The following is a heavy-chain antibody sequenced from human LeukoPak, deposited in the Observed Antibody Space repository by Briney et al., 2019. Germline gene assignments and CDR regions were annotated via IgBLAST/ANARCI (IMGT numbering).Heavy chain of an antibody. CDR2: ISGSGGTP. CDR3: AKTRGISISGVVPLCDY. V-gene: IGHV3-23*01. CDR1: GFTFSTSG. D-gene: IGHD3-3*01. J-gene: IGHJ4*02. Sequence: GGSLRLSCAASGFTFSTSGMTWVRQAPGKGLDWVSIISGSGGTPYYTDSVKGRFTISRDNSKNTLYLQMNSLRAEDTAVYYCAKTRGISISGVVPLCDYWGMGTLVTVSS.